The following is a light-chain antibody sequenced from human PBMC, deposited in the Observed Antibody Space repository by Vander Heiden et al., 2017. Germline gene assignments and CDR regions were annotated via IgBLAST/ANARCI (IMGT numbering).Light chain of an antibody. CDR3: QQTYSSLLT. J-gene: IGKJ4*01. V-gene: IGKV1-39*01. Sequence: DIQMTQPPSSLSASVGDRVTITCRASQSISSYLNWYQQRPGKAPKLLIYAASSLQSGVPSRFSGSGSGTDFTLTISSLQPEDFATYYCQQTYSSLLTFGGGTTVEIK. CDR2: AAS. CDR1: QSISSY.